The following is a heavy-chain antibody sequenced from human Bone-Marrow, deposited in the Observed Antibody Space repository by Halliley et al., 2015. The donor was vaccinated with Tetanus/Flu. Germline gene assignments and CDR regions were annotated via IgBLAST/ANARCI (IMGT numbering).Heavy chain of an antibody. CDR2: IYYSGTT. CDR3: ARGPWVTYSMDV. V-gene: IGHV4-31*02. Sequence: EWIGYIYYSGTTYYNPSLKGRISMSLDASKTQFSLNLTSVSAADTAVYYCARGPWVTYSMDVWGQGTTVTVSS. J-gene: IGHJ6*02. D-gene: IGHD7-27*01.